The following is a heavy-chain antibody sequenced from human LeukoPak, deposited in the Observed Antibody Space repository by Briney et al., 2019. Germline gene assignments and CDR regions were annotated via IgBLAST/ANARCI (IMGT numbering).Heavy chain of an antibody. Sequence: GGSLRLSCAASGFTFSSYPMRWVRQAPGKGLEWVAAISSDGNNKYYADSVKGRFTISRDNSKNTLYLQMNSLRAEDTAVYYCAREPTTRIDKWFDPWGQGTLVTVSS. V-gene: IGHV3-30-3*01. CDR2: ISSDGNNK. CDR3: AREPTTRIDKWFDP. D-gene: IGHD1-26*01. J-gene: IGHJ5*02. CDR1: GFTFSSYP.